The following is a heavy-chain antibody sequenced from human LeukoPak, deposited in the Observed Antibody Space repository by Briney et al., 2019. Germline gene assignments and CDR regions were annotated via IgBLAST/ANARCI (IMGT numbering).Heavy chain of an antibody. CDR1: GYTFTGYY. V-gene: IGHV1-2*02. CDR2: INPNSGGT. D-gene: IGHD3-16*01. CDR3: ARGYYDYVWGSFDY. Sequence: GASVKVSCKASGYTFTGYYIHWVRQAPGQGLEWMGWINPNSGGTNYAQKFQGRVTMTRDTSISTAYMELSRLRSDDTAVYYCARGYYDYVWGSFDYWGQGTLVTVSS. J-gene: IGHJ4*02.